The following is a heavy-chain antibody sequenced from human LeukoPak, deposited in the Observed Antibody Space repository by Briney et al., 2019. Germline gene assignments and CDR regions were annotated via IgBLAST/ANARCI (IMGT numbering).Heavy chain of an antibody. CDR1: GFTFSSYW. D-gene: IGHD3-10*01. J-gene: IGHJ4*02. CDR3: AKDGWPRITMVRGIIDY. V-gene: IGHV3-74*01. CDR2: INSDGSST. Sequence: GGSLRLSCAASGFTFSSYWMHWVRQAPGKGLVWVSRINSDGSSTSYADSVKGRFTISRDNSKNTLYLQMNSLRAEDTAVYYCAKDGWPRITMVRGIIDYWGQGTLVTVSS.